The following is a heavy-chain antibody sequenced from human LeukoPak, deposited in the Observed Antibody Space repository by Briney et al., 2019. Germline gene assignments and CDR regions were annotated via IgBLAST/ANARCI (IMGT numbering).Heavy chain of an antibody. CDR2: IKQDGSEK. J-gene: IGHJ4*02. CDR1: GFTYSSCW. V-gene: IGHV3-7*01. D-gene: IGHD4-17*01. CDR3: ARHYGDGHFDY. Sequence: GGSLRLSCAASGFTYSSCWMSWVRQAPGKGREWVANIKQDGSEKYYVDSVKGRFTISRDNAKNSLYLQMNSLRAEDTAVYYCARHYGDGHFDYWGQGTLVTVSS.